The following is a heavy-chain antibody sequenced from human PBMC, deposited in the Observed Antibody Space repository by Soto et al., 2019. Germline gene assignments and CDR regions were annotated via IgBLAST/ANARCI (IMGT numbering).Heavy chain of an antibody. CDR2: IKQDGSEK. CDR1: GFTMSNHW. CDR3: ARDPKTSGGQHWAFNYFDS. J-gene: IGHJ4*02. Sequence: GGSLRLSCVASGFTMSNHWMSWVRQARGKGPQWVANIKQDGSEKYYVDSVKGRFTISRDNAKNTLYLQVDSLRPEDAAVYYCARDPKTSGGQHWAFNYFDSWGQGTLVTVSS. D-gene: IGHD7-27*01. V-gene: IGHV3-7*01.